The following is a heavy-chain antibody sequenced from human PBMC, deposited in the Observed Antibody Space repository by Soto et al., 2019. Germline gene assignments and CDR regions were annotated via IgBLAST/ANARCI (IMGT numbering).Heavy chain of an antibody. CDR3: ATSTGITGTTRYYGMDV. D-gene: IGHD1-7*01. CDR1: GYTLTELS. V-gene: IGHV1-24*01. CDR2: FDPEDGET. J-gene: IGHJ6*02. Sequence: ASVKVSCKVSGYTLTELSMHWVRQAPGKGLEWMGGFDPEDGETIYAQKFQGRVTMTEDTSTDTAYMELSSLRSEDTAVYYCATSTGITGTTRYYGMDVWGQVTTVTVSS.